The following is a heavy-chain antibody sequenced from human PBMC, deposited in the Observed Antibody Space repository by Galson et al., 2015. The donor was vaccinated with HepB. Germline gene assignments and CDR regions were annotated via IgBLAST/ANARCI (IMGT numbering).Heavy chain of an antibody. CDR1: GHSFTNYW. J-gene: IGHJ4*02. Sequence: QSGAEVKKPGESLKISCKGSGHSFTNYWIGWVRQMPGKGLEWMVIIYPGDSETRYGPSFQGQVTISVDKSISTAYLQWNSLKASDTAIYYCARYRVGATFYFDYWGQGTLVTVSP. V-gene: IGHV5-51*03. CDR3: ARYRVGATFYFDY. CDR2: IYPGDSET. D-gene: IGHD1-26*01.